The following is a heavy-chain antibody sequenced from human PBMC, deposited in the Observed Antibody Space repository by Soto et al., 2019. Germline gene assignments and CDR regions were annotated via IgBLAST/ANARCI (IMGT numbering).Heavy chain of an antibody. Sequence: PGESLRISCKGSGYRFSSYWIAWVREMPGKGLEWMGIIYPGDSDTRYSPSFEGQVTISADKSNSTAYLQWSSLKASDTAMYHCARHGSNGAYYYGMDVRGQGTTVTVS. D-gene: IGHD3-16*01. CDR3: ARHGSNGAYYYGMDV. V-gene: IGHV5-51*01. J-gene: IGHJ6*02. CDR1: GYRFSSYW. CDR2: IYPGDSDT.